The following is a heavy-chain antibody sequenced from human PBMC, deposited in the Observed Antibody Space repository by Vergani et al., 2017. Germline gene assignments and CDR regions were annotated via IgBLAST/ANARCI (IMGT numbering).Heavy chain of an antibody. V-gene: IGHV4-61*08. CDR2: IYYSGST. Sequence: QVQLQESGPGLVKPSQTLSLTCTVSGGSISSGGYYWSWIRQPPGKGLEWIGYIYYSGSTNYNPSLKSRVTISVDTSKNQFSLKLSSVTAADTAVYYCAKDLAGGSYYSVGHYFDYWGQGTLVTVSS. J-gene: IGHJ4*02. D-gene: IGHD1-26*01. CDR1: GGSISSGGYY. CDR3: AKDLAGGSYYSVGHYFDY.